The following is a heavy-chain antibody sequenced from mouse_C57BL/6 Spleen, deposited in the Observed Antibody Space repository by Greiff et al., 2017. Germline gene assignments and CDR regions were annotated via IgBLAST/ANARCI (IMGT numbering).Heavy chain of an antibody. CDR2: ISYDGSN. D-gene: IGHD2-12*01. Sequence: EVQLQESGPGLVKPSQSLSLTCSVTGYSITSGYYWNWIRQFPGNKLEWMGYISYDGSNNYNPSLKNRISITRDTSKNQFFLKLNSVTTEDTATYYCARVPSYSYAMDYWGQGTSVTVSS. CDR1: GYSITSGYY. V-gene: IGHV3-6*01. CDR3: ARVPSYSYAMDY. J-gene: IGHJ4*01.